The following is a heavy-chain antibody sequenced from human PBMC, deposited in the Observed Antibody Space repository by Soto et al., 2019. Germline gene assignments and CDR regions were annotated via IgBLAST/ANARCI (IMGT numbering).Heavy chain of an antibody. V-gene: IGHV3-48*02. J-gene: IGHJ5*02. D-gene: IGHD2-8*01. Sequence: GGSLRLSCAASGFTFSTYSMHWARQAPGKGLEWIAYISIGSTTIFYADSVKGRFTISRDNAKSSLYLQMNSLRDEDTAVYYCARDNGMAGSFDPWGQGTLVTVSS. CDR3: ARDNGMAGSFDP. CDR1: GFTFSTYS. CDR2: ISIGSTTI.